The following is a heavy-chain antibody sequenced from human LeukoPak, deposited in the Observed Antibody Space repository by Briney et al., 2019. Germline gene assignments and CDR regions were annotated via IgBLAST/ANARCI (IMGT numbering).Heavy chain of an antibody. Sequence: GGSLRLSCAASGFTFSNYALSWVRQTPGKGLECVSVISGGGDSKYYADSVKGRFTISRDNSKNTLYLQMNSLRAEDTAVYYCAKTPLFGMIVVDRWGQGTLVTVSS. D-gene: IGHD3-22*01. J-gene: IGHJ5*02. CDR2: ISGGGDSK. CDR3: AKTPLFGMIVVDR. V-gene: IGHV3-23*01. CDR1: GFTFSNYA.